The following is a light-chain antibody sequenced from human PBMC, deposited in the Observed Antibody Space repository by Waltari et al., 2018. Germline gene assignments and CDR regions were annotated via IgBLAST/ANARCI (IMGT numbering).Light chain of an antibody. CDR3: SSYTSSSPLV. CDR2: EVS. Sequence: QSALTQPASVSGSPGQSITISCTGTSSDVGGYNYVSWYQQHPGKAPKVMIYEVSNRPSGVSNRFSGSKSGTMASLTISGLQAEDEADYYCSSYTSSSPLVFGGGTKLTVL. J-gene: IGLJ2*01. CDR1: SSDVGGYNY. V-gene: IGLV2-14*01.